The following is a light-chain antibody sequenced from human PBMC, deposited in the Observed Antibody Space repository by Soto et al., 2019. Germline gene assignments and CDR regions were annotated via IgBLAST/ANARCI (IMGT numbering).Light chain of an antibody. Sequence: ELVITQSPATLSVSPGERATLSCRASQSVSSNLAWYQQKPGQAPRLLIYGASSRATGIPDRFSGSGSGTDFTLTISRLEPEDFAVYYCQQYGRSPWTFGQGGKVDIK. CDR3: QQYGRSPWT. J-gene: IGKJ1*01. V-gene: IGKV3-20*01. CDR2: GAS. CDR1: QSVSSN.